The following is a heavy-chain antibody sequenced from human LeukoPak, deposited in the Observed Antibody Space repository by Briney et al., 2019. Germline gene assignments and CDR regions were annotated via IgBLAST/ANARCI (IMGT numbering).Heavy chain of an antibody. J-gene: IGHJ4*02. CDR1: GFTFSNYA. D-gene: IGHD3-9*01. CDR2: ITGSGGDT. Sequence: VGSLRLSCADSGFTFSNYAMRWVRQAPREGLGWVSAITGSGGDTYSADSVKGLFTISRDNSKNTVFLKMNSLRAEDTSVYYCAKWGDYDVLTGYYVSDYWGQGTLVTDPS. CDR3: AKWGDYDVLTGYYVSDY. V-gene: IGHV3-23*01.